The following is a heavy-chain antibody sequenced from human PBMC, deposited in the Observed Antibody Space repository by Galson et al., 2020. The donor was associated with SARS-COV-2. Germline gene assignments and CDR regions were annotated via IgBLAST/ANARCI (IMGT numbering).Heavy chain of an antibody. CDR3: ARLGVGSGYLLYYDYGMDV. Sequence: ASVKVSCKASGYTFTGYYMHWVRQAPGQGLEWMGWINPNSGGTNYAQKFQGRVTMTRDTSISTAYMELSRLRSDDTAVYYCARLGVGSGYLLYYDYGMDVWGQGTTVTVSS. J-gene: IGHJ6*02. V-gene: IGHV1-2*02. CDR2: INPNSGGT. CDR1: GYTFTGYY. D-gene: IGHD3-22*01.